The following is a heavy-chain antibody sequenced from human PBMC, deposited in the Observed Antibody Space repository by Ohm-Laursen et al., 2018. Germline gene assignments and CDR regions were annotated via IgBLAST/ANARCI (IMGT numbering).Heavy chain of an antibody. CDR2: ISGSGGTT. Sequence: SLRLSCTASGFTFSSYAMNWVRQAPGKGLEWVSAISGSGGTTYYGDSVKGRFTISRDNSKNTLYLQMNSLRAEDTAVYYCARDKYDILTGYYNAPFDYWGQGTLVTVSS. V-gene: IGHV3-23*01. CDR1: GFTFSSYA. J-gene: IGHJ4*02. D-gene: IGHD3-9*01. CDR3: ARDKYDILTGYYNAPFDY.